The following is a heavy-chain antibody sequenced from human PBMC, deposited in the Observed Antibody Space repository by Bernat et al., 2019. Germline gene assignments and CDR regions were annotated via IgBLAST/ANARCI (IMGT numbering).Heavy chain of an antibody. D-gene: IGHD3-10*01. V-gene: IGHV4-61*02. J-gene: IGHJ5*02. CDR1: GGSISSGSYY. CDR3: ARGITMVRGVITKLYNWFDP. CDR2: IYTSGST. Sequence: QVQLQESGPGLVKPSQTLSLTCTVSGGSISSGSYYWSWIRQPAGKGLEWIGRIYTSGSTNYNPSLKSRVTISVDTSKNQFSLKLSSVTAADTAVYYCARGITMVRGVITKLYNWFDPWGQGTLVTVSS.